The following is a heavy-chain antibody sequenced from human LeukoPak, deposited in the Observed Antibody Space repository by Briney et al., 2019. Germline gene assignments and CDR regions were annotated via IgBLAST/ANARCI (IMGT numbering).Heavy chain of an antibody. CDR3: AKDYFVLRYFDWLFFPDY. CDR2: IRYDGSNK. CDR1: GFTFSSYG. Sequence: GGSRRLSCAASGFTFSSYGMHWVRQAPGKGLEWVAFIRYDGSNKYYADSVKGRFTISRDNSKNTLYLQMNSLRAEDTAVYYCAKDYFVLRYFDWLFFPDYWGQGTLVTVSS. D-gene: IGHD3-9*01. J-gene: IGHJ4*02. V-gene: IGHV3-30*02.